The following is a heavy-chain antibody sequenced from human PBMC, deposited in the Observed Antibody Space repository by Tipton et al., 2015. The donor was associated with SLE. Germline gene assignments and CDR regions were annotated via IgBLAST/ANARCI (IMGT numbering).Heavy chain of an antibody. CDR1: GFTFSTFG. CDR2: ISSSSSYT. CDR3: ARDQEDRGDYYGMDV. V-gene: IGHV3-21*03. J-gene: IGHJ6*02. D-gene: IGHD2-15*01. Sequence: SLRLSCAASGFTFSTFGMNWVRQAPGKGLEWVSSISSSSSYTYYADSVKGRFTISRDNAKNSLYLQMSSLRAEDTAVYYCARDQEDRGDYYGMDVWGQGTTVTVS.